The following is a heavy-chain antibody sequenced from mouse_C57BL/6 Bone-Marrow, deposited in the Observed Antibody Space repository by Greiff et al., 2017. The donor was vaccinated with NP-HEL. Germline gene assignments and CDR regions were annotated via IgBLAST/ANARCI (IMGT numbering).Heavy chain of an antibody. D-gene: IGHD2-3*01. Sequence: DVMLVESGGGLVQPKGSLKLSCAASGFSFNTYAMNWVRQAPGKGLEWVARIRSKSNNYASYYADSVKDRFTISRDDSESMLYLQMNNLKTEDTAMYYCVRPPIYDGYYLYAMDYWGQGTSVTVSS. J-gene: IGHJ4*01. CDR1: GFSFNTYA. V-gene: IGHV10-1*01. CDR3: VRPPIYDGYYLYAMDY. CDR2: IRSKSNNYAS.